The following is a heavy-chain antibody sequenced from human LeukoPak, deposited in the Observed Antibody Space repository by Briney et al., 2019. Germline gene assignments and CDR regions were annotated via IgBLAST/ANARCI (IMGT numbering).Heavy chain of an antibody. CDR1: GYTLTELS. J-gene: IGHJ4*02. CDR2: FDPEDGET. V-gene: IGHV1-24*01. Sequence: ASVKVSCKVSGYTLTELSMHWVRQAPGKGLEWMGGFDPEDGETIYAQKFQGRVTMTEDTSTDTAYMELRSLRFEDTAVYYCATGTRNYYDSSGQIVGWGQGTLVTVSS. CDR3: ATGTRNYYDSSGQIVG. D-gene: IGHD3-22*01.